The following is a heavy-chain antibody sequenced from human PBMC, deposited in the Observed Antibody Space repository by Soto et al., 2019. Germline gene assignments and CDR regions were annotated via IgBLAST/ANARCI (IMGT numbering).Heavy chain of an antibody. CDR3: ARPGLMGYCSGGSCLGAFDI. J-gene: IGHJ3*02. D-gene: IGHD2-15*01. Sequence: GSGPTLVNPTQTLTLTCTFSGFSLSTSGVGVGWIRQPPGKALEWLALIYWNDDKRYSPSLKSRLTITKDTSKNQVVLTMTNMDPVDTATYYCARPGLMGYCSGGSCLGAFDIWGQGTMVTVSS. CDR1: GFSLSTSGVG. CDR2: IYWNDDK. V-gene: IGHV2-5*01.